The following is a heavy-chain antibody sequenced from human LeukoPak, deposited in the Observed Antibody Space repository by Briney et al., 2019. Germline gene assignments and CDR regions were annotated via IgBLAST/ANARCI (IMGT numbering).Heavy chain of an antibody. J-gene: IGHJ5*02. Sequence: SETLSLTCTVSGDSITSGTFYWGWIRQPPGKGLEWIGSMYYSGTTYYNPSLKSRATITVDTSKNQFSLKLNSVTATDTAVYYRAKSRVNSGWYNWFDPWGQGTLVTVSS. CDR3: AKSRVNSGWYNWFDP. D-gene: IGHD6-19*01. CDR1: GDSITSGTFY. V-gene: IGHV4-39*01. CDR2: MYYSGTT.